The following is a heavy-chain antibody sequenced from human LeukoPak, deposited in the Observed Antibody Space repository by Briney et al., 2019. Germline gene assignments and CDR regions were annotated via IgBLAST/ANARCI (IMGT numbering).Heavy chain of an antibody. Sequence: GGSLRLSCVASGFTFSSYGMHWVRQAPGKGLEWVAFIRYDGSNKYYADSVKGRFTISRDNSKNTLYLQMNSLRAEDTAVYYCAKDQDIVVVPAAPKSGYFDYWGQGTLVTVSS. CDR2: IRYDGSNK. CDR1: GFTFSSYG. V-gene: IGHV3-30*02. CDR3: AKDQDIVVVPAAPKSGYFDY. D-gene: IGHD2-2*01. J-gene: IGHJ4*02.